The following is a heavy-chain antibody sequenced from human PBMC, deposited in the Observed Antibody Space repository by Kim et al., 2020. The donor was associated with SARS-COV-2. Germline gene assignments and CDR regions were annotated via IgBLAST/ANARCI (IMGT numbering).Heavy chain of an antibody. V-gene: IGHV3-23*01. CDR2: IGAGGGT. D-gene: IGHD1-20*01. J-gene: IGHJ4*02. CDR1: GFTFSTDA. CDR3: ANTYNWIPHY. Sequence: GGSLRLSCAASGFTFSTDAMSWVRQAPGKGLEWVSTIGAGGGTFYADSVKGRFTISRDNSKNTLYLQMNSLRAEDTALYYCANTYNWIPHYWGQGTLVTVSS.